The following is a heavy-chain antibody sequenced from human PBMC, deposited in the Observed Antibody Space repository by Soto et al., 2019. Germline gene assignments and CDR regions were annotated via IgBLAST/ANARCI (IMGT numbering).Heavy chain of an antibody. V-gene: IGHV4-59*01. J-gene: IGHJ3*02. CDR1: GGSISSYY. D-gene: IGHD1-26*01. CDR3: ARALIVGATAFDI. CDR2: IYYSGST. Sequence: SETLSLTCTVSGGSISSYYWSWIRQPPGKGLEWIGYIYYSGSTNYNPSLKSRVTISVDTSKNQFSLKLSSVTAADTAVYYCARALIVGATAFDIWGQGTMVTVSS.